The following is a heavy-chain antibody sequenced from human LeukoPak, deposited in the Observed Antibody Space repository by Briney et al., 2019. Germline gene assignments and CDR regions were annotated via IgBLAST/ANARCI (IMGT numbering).Heavy chain of an antibody. J-gene: IGHJ4*02. Sequence: GGSLRLSCAASGFSFINYAMNWVRQAPGKGLGWVSTITSGGSTYYADSVKGRFTISRDNSKNTLYLQMNSLRAEDTALYYCAKETLPRPGEWLDWGLSLDYWGQGTLVTVSS. CDR2: ITSGGST. CDR1: GFSFINYA. V-gene: IGHV3-23*01. CDR3: AKETLPRPGEWLDWGLSLDY. D-gene: IGHD6-19*01.